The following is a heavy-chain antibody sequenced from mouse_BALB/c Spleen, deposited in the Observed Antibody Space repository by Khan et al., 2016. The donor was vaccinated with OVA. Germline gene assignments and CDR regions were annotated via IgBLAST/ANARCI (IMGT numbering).Heavy chain of an antibody. J-gene: IGHJ3*01. CDR2: ISSGGSYT. D-gene: IGHD1-1*01. Sequence: EVKLVESGGDLVKPDGSLKLSCAASGFTFSTYGMSWVRQTPDKRLEWVATISSGGSYTYYPDSVKGRFTISRDNAKNTLYLQMSSLKSEDTAMFYCARLAYYYDSEGFAYWGQGLWSLSLQ. CDR1: GFTFSTYG. CDR3: ARLAYYYDSEGFAY. V-gene: IGHV5-6*02.